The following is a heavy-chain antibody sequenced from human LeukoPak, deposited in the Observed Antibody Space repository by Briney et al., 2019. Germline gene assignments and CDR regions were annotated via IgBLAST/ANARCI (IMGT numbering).Heavy chain of an antibody. D-gene: IGHD2-15*01. CDR3: ARSGSGSFDY. Sequence: ASVKVSCKDSGYTFTSYGISWVRQAPGQGLEWMGWISAYNGNTNYAQKLQGRITMTTDTSTSTAYMELRSLVSDDTAVHYCARSGSGSFDYWGQGTLVTVSS. CDR1: GYTFTSYG. V-gene: IGHV1-18*01. J-gene: IGHJ4*02. CDR2: ISAYNGNT.